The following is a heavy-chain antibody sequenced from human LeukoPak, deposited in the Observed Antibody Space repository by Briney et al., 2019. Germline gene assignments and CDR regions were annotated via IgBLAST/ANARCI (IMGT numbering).Heavy chain of an antibody. V-gene: IGHV4-30-2*01. D-gene: IGHD5-24*01. CDR1: GGSISSGGYS. CDR2: IYHSGST. CDR3: ARNRDGYNSFDY. Sequence: PSETLSLTCAVSGGSISSGGYSWSWIRQPPGKGLEWIGYIYHSGSTYYNPSLKSRGTISVDRSKNQFSLKLSSVTAADTAVYYCARNRDGYNSFDYWGQGTLVTVSS. J-gene: IGHJ4*02.